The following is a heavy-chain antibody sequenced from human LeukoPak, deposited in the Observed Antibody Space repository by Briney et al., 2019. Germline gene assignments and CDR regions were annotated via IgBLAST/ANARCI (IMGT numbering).Heavy chain of an antibody. V-gene: IGHV3-7*03. Sequence: GGSLRLSCAASGFTVSTYWMSWVRQAPGKVLEWVANIRGDGGKRNYVYSVKGRVTISRDNAKSSLYLQMNSLRAEDTAMYYCARDWGGEGRPTDYWGQGTLVTVSS. CDR3: ARDWGGEGRPTDY. CDR2: IRGDGGKR. CDR1: GFTVSTYW. J-gene: IGHJ4*02. D-gene: IGHD3-16*01.